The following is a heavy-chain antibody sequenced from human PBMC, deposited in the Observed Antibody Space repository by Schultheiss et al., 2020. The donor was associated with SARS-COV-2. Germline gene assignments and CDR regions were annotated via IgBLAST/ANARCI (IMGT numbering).Heavy chain of an antibody. CDR2: IYSGGST. CDR3: ARERGEAAFDI. V-gene: IGHV3-66*01. CDR1: GFTFDDYA. Sequence: GESLKISCAASGFTFDDYAMHWVRQAPGKGLEWVSVIYSGGSTYYADSVKGRFTISRDNSKNTLYLQMNSLRAEDTAVYYCARERGEAAFDIWGQGTMVTVSS. D-gene: IGHD3-16*01. J-gene: IGHJ3*02.